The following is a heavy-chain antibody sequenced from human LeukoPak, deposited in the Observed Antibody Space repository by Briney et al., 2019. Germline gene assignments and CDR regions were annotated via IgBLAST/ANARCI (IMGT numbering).Heavy chain of an antibody. V-gene: IGHV3-74*01. Sequence: RAGGSLRLSCAASGFTFSTYWMHWVRQVPGKGLVWVSRINSDGSAADYADAVKGRFTISRDNAKNTLYLEMNGLRAEDTALYYCAPEGGSSYDYWGQGTLVTVSS. J-gene: IGHJ4*02. CDR3: APEGGSSYDY. CDR1: GFTFSTYW. D-gene: IGHD5-18*01. CDR2: INSDGSAA.